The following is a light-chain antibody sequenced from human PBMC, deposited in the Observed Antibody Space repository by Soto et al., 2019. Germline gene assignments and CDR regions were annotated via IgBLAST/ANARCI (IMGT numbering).Light chain of an antibody. J-gene: IGKJ1*01. Sequence: EIVLTPTQSPATQSLSPVQRATLSCLASQSVGSSLAWYQQKPGQAHRLLTYDAYNRATGIPARFSGGGSGTDFTLTISSPEPEDFAVYYCQQRSRCPLLWTFGGGTRVELK. CDR2: DAY. V-gene: IGKV3-11*01. CDR3: QQRSRCPLLWT. CDR1: QSVGSS.